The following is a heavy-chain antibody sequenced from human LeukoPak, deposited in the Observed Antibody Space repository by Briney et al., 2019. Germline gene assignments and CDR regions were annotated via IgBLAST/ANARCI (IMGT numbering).Heavy chain of an antibody. CDR1: GVSIRTYY. V-gene: IGHV4-59*01. CDR3: ARGGDYEIDY. J-gene: IGHJ4*02. Sequence: PSETLSLTCTVSGVSIRTYYWNWIRQPPGKGPEWIGYIHRGSTNYNPSFESRVTISVDTSKNQFSLKLSSVTAADTAVYYCARGGDYEIDYWGQGILVTVSS. CDR2: IHRGST. D-gene: IGHD4-17*01.